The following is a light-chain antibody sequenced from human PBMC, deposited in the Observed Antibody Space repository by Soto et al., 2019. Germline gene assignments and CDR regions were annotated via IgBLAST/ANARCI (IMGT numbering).Light chain of an antibody. J-gene: IGLJ1*01. CDR1: SSNIGAGYD. CDR2: GNS. CDR3: QSYDSSLSGSRV. Sequence: SVRKKAPSVNGVAAEGVSIFKKTSSSNIGAGYDVHWYQQLPGTAPKLLIYGNSNRPSGVPDRFSGSKSGTSASLAITGLQAEDEADYYCQSYDSSLSGSRVFGTGTKVTVL. V-gene: IGLV1-40*01.